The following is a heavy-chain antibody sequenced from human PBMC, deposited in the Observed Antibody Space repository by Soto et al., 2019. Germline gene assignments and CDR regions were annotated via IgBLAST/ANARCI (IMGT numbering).Heavy chain of an antibody. CDR2: INHTGGT. Sequence: PSETLSLTCAVYGGSVNGYCWNWIRQPPGKGLEWIGEINHTGGTHYNPSLKSRVTMSVDTSKNQFSLRLSSMTAADTAIYYCATRITVFGLLIPPFDPWGQGTQVTVSS. J-gene: IGHJ5*02. CDR1: GGSVNGYC. D-gene: IGHD3-3*01. V-gene: IGHV4-34*01. CDR3: ATRITVFGLLIPPFDP.